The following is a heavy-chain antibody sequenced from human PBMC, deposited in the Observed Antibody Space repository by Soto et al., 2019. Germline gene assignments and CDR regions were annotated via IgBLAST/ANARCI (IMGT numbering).Heavy chain of an antibody. V-gene: IGHV3-15*07. J-gene: IGHJ4*02. CDR3: TTDTVCDY. D-gene: IGHD3-16*01. Sequence: PGGSLRLSCAASGCTFSKTWMNWVRQAPGKGPEWVGRIKSIPDGGTADYAAPLKGRFTISRDDSRDTLFLQMNSLKTEDTAVYYCTTDTVCDYWGQGALVTVSS. CDR1: GCTFSKTW. CDR2: IKSIPDGGTA.